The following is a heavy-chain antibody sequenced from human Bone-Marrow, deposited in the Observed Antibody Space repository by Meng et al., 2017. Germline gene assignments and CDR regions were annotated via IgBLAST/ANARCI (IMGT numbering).Heavy chain of an antibody. CDR3: ARDEDISAAGKLFGDY. D-gene: IGHD6-13*01. CDR1: GYTFPDYW. CDR2: IKPKSGDT. V-gene: IGHV1-2*05. Sequence: ASVKVSCKASGYTFPDYWLHWVRRAPEQGLEWMGRIKPKSGDTHYAQRFQGRVRMTGDTSISTAYMELSGLRSDDTDMYYCARDEDISAAGKLFGDYWGQGTLVTVSS. J-gene: IGHJ4*02.